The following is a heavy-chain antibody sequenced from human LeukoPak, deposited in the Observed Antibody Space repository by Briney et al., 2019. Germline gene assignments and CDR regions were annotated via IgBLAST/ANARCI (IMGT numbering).Heavy chain of an antibody. CDR3: ARDGWNYYYYGMDV. V-gene: IGHV4-59*01. D-gene: IGHD5-24*01. CDR2: IYYSGST. CDR1: GGSISSYY. J-gene: IGHJ6*02. Sequence: SETLSLTCTVSGGSISSYYWSWIRQPPGKGLEWIGYIYYSGSTNYNPSLKSRVTISVDTSKNQFSLKLSSVTAADTAAYYCARDGWNYYYYGMDVWGQGTTVTVSS.